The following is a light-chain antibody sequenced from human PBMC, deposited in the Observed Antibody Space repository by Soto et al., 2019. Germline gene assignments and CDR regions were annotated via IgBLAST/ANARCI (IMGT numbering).Light chain of an antibody. V-gene: IGKV1-5*03. CDR2: KAS. Sequence: DIQMTQSPSTLSASVGDRVTITCRASQSISSWLAWYQQKPGKAPKLLIYKASTLNSGVPSRLSGSGSGTEFTITIISLQPDDFATYYCQQYNSYWTCGQGTKVEIK. CDR1: QSISSW. J-gene: IGKJ1*01. CDR3: QQYNSYWT.